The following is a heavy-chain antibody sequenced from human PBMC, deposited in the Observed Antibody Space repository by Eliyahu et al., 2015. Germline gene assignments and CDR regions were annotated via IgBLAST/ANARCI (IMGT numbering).Heavy chain of an antibody. CDR3: ARGVTTYYYGSGSYYNR. CDR2: INHSGST. Sequence: QVQLQQWGAGLLKPSETLSLTCAVYGGSFXGYYWSWIRQPPGKGLEWIGEINHSGSTNYNPSLKSRVTISVDTSKNQFSLKLSSVTAADTAVYYCARGVTTYYYGSGSYYNRWGQGTLVTVSS. V-gene: IGHV4-34*01. J-gene: IGHJ4*02. CDR1: GGSFXGYY. D-gene: IGHD3-10*01.